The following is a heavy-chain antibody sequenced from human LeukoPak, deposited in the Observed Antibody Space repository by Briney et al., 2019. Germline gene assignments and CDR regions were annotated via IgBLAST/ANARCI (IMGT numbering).Heavy chain of an antibody. D-gene: IGHD6-6*01. V-gene: IGHV1-18*01. CDR3: ARDLAAARPLNYYYYYMDV. CDR2: INPNSGGT. Sequence: ASVKVSCKASGYTFTSYAMNWVRQAPGQGLEWMGWINPNSGGTNYAQKLQGRVTMTTDTSTSTAYMELRSLRSDDTAVYYCARDLAAARPLNYYYYYMDVWGKGTTVTVSS. J-gene: IGHJ6*03. CDR1: GYTFTSYA.